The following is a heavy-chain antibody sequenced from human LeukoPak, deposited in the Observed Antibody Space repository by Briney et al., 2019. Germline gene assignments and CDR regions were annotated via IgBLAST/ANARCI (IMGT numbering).Heavy chain of an antibody. J-gene: IGHJ5*02. CDR2: INPNSGGT. Sequence: SVNVSCKASGYTFTIYYMHWVRQAHGQGLEWMGWINPNSGGTNYAQKFQGRVTMTRDTSISTAYMELSRLRSDDTAVYYCARGGLGIIVVVPAAIMRFDPWGQGTLVTVSS. D-gene: IGHD2-2*01. V-gene: IGHV1-2*02. CDR1: GYTFTIYY. CDR3: ARGGLGIIVVVPAAIMRFDP.